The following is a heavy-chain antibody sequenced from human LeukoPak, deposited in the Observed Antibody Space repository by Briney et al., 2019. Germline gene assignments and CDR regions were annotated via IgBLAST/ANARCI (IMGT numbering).Heavy chain of an antibody. CDR3: ASSEPSSGWYYFDY. J-gene: IGHJ4*02. V-gene: IGHV3-30*02. CDR2: IRYDGSNK. Sequence: GGSLRLSCAASGFTFSSYGMHWVRQAPGKGLEWVAFIRYDGSNKYYADSVKGRFTISRDNSKNTLYLQMNSLRAEDTAVYYCASSEPSSGWYYFDYWGQGTLVTVSS. CDR1: GFTFSSYG. D-gene: IGHD6-19*01.